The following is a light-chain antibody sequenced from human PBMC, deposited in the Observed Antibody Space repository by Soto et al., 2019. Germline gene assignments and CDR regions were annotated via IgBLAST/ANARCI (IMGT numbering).Light chain of an antibody. Sequence: QSVLTQPASVSGSPGQSITISCTGTTSDVGGYDYVSWYQQHAGKAPRLLIYGVTNRPSGVSSRFSGSRSATSASLTISGLRAEDEADYFCSSFTTSSTYVFGTGTKVTVL. CDR2: GVT. CDR1: TSDVGGYDY. V-gene: IGLV2-14*03. J-gene: IGLJ1*01. CDR3: SSFTTSSTYV.